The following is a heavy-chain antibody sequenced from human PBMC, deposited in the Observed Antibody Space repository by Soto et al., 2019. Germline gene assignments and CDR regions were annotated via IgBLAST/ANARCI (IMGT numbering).Heavy chain of an antibody. CDR1: GYTFTGYY. J-gene: IGHJ4*02. D-gene: IGHD6-19*01. CDR2: INPNSGGT. V-gene: IGHV1-2*02. CDR3: ARVFVGGVIAVAPY. Sequence: ASVKGSCNASGYTFTGYYIHWVRQAPGQWLEWMGWINPNSGGTNYAQKFQGRVTMTRDTSISTAYMELSGLRSDDTAVYYCARVFVGGVIAVAPYWGQGTLVTLSS.